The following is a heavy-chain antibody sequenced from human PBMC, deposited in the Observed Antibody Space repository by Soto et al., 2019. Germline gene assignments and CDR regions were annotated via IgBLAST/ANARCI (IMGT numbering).Heavy chain of an antibody. CDR3: PRREVTGWAY. J-gene: IGHJ4*02. D-gene: IGHD6-19*01. V-gene: IGHV5-51*01. CDR2: IYPADSDT. Sequence: GESLKISCKGSGYSFSGYLNGWVRQMPGKGLEWMGIIYPADSDTRYSPSFKGQVTISADKSIRTAYLQWSSLKASDTAMYYCPRREVTGWAYWGQGTLVTVSS. CDR1: GYSFSGYL.